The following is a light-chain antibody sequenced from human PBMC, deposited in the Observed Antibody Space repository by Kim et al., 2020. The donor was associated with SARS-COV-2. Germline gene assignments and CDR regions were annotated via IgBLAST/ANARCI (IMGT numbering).Light chain of an antibody. Sequence: EIVMTQSPATLSVSPGERATLSCRASQSVSSNLPWYQQKPGQAPRLLIYGASTRATGIPARFSGSGSGTEFTLTISSLQSEDFAVYYCQQYNNWPLTFGQGTKLEI. CDR2: GAS. J-gene: IGKJ2*01. V-gene: IGKV3-15*01. CDR3: QQYNNWPLT. CDR1: QSVSSN.